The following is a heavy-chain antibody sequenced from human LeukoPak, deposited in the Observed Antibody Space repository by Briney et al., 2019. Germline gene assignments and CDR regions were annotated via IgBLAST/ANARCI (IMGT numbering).Heavy chain of an antibody. D-gene: IGHD3-22*01. CDR1: GFTFSNYS. Sequence: RESLRLSCAVSGFTFSNYSMRWVRQAPGKGPEWVAFIRYDGTNKYYADSMKGRFTISRDNSKNTLYLQVNSLRAEDTAVYYCATERPDTSGSNIDYWGQGTLVIVSS. J-gene: IGHJ4*02. CDR3: ATERPDTSGSNIDY. V-gene: IGHV3-30*02. CDR2: IRYDGTNK.